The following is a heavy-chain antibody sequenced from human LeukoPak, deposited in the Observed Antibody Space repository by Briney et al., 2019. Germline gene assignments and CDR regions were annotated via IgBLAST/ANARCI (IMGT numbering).Heavy chain of an antibody. Sequence: ASVKVSCKASGYTFTGYYMHWVRQAPGQGLEWMGWINPNSGGTNYAQKFQGRVTMTRDTSISTAYMELSRLRSDDTAVYYCARSTYSNHRFFDYWGQGTLVTVSS. CDR2: INPNSGGT. V-gene: IGHV1-2*02. CDR1: GYTFTGYY. D-gene: IGHD4-11*01. J-gene: IGHJ4*02. CDR3: ARSTYSNHRFFDY.